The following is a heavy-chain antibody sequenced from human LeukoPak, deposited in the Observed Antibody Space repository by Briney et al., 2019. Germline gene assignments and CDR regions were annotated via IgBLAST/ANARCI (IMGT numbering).Heavy chain of an antibody. Sequence: ASVKVSCKVSGYTLTELSMHWVRQAPGKGLEWMGWISAYNGNTNYAQKLQGRVTMTTDTSTSTAYMDLSRLRSDDTAVYYCARHGRFYDAFDIWGQGTMVTVSS. CDR3: ARHGRFYDAFDI. J-gene: IGHJ3*02. CDR1: GYTLTELS. D-gene: IGHD3-3*01. V-gene: IGHV1-18*01. CDR2: ISAYNGNT.